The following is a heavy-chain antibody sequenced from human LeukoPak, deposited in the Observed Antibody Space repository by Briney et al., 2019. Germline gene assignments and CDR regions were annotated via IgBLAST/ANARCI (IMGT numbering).Heavy chain of an antibody. CDR3: ARDLAPPGSYTAGFDS. D-gene: IGHD1-26*01. CDR1: GFTVSSNY. V-gene: IGHV3-66*02. CDR2: IYSGGST. Sequence: GGSLRLSCAASGFTVSSNYMSWVRQAPGKGLEWVSVIYSGGSTYYADSVKGRFTISRDNSKNTLYLQMNSLRAEDTAVYYCARDLAPPGSYTAGFDSWGQGALVTVSS. J-gene: IGHJ4*02.